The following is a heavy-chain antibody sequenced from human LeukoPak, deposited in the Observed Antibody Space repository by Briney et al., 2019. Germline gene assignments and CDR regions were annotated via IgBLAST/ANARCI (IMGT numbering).Heavy chain of an antibody. D-gene: IGHD3-3*01. CDR3: ARVFWEKDGFIGAFDI. CDR1: GFTFSNAW. CDR2: IYSGDST. Sequence: GGSLRLSCAASGFTFSNAWMSWVRQAPGKGLEWVSIIYSGDSTYYADSVKGRFTISRDNSKNTLYLQMNSLRAEDTAVYHCARVFWEKDGFIGAFDIWGQGTMVTVSS. J-gene: IGHJ3*02. V-gene: IGHV3-66*01.